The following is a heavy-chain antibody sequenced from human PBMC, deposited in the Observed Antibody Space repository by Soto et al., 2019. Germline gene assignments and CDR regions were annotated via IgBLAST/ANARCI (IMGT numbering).Heavy chain of an antibody. V-gene: IGHV4-31*03. J-gene: IGHJ4*02. CDR3: AREYTYGSNLFDC. Sequence: QVQLQESGPGLVEPSQTLSLTCTVSGGSISSAAYSWSWIRQHPGKDMEWIGYISHSGSTYYTPSLKSRVIISADTTKNQFSLKLNSVTAADTAVYYCAREYTYGSNLFDCWGQGARVTVSS. CDR2: ISHSGST. CDR1: GGSISSAAYS. D-gene: IGHD5-18*01.